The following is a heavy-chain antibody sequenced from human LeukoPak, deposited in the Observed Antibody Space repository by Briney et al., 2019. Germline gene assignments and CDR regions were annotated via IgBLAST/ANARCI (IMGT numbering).Heavy chain of an antibody. V-gene: IGHV3-23*01. CDR1: GFTFSSYA. CDR3: AKDLGYCSSTSCSYGMDV. CDR2: ISGSGGST. D-gene: IGHD2-2*03. J-gene: IGHJ6*02. Sequence: GASLRLSCAASGFTFSSYAMSWVRQAPGKGLEWVSAISGSGGSTYYADSVKGRFTISRDNSQNTLYLQMNSLRAEDTAVYYCAKDLGYCSSTSCSYGMDVWGQGTTVTVSS.